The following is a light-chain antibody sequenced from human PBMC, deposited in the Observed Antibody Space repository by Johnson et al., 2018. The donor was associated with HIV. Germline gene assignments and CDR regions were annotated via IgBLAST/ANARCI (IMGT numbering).Light chain of an antibody. CDR1: SSNIGRNY. CDR3: GPGDSSLSVYV. CDR2: DNN. V-gene: IGLV1-51*01. J-gene: IGLJ1*01. Sequence: QSVLTQPPSVSAAPGQKVTISCSGSSSNIGRNYVSWYQQLPGTAPELLIYDNNKRPSGIPARFSGSKSGPSATLGIPGLQTGDAADYYCGPGDSSLSVYVFGTVTKVTVL.